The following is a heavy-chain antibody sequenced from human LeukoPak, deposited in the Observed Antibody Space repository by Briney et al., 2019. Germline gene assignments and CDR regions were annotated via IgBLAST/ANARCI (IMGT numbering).Heavy chain of an antibody. J-gene: IGHJ6*03. CDR3: TTYVRAYSNWGDYYYYYMDV. CDR2: IKSKTDGGTT. V-gene: IGHV3-15*01. D-gene: IGHD4-11*01. Sequence: SGGSLRLSCAASGFTFSNAGMSWVRQAPGKGLEWVGRIKSKTDGGTTDYAAPVKGRFTISREDSKNTLYLQMNSLKTEDTAVYYCTTYVRAYSNWGDYYYYYMDVWGKGTTVTVSS. CDR1: GFTFSNAG.